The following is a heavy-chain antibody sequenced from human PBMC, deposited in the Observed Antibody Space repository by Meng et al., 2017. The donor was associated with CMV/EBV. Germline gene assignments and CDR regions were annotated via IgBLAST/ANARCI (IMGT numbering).Heavy chain of an antibody. Sequence: GESLKISCAASGFTFSSYSMNWVRQAPGKGLEWVSSISSSSSYIYYADSVKGRFTISRDNAKNSLYLQMNSLRAEDTAVYYCARVGLLEWLLADYWGQGTLVTVSS. CDR1: GFTFSSYS. J-gene: IGHJ4*02. CDR2: ISSSSSYI. V-gene: IGHV3-21*01. D-gene: IGHD3-3*01. CDR3: ARVGLLEWLLADY.